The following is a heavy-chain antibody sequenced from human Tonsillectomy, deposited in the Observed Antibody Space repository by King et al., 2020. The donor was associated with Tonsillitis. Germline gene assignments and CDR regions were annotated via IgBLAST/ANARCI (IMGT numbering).Heavy chain of an antibody. CDR2: TDSGGSST. Sequence: VQLVESGGGLVQPGGSLRLSCVASGFTFSTYAMNWVRKAPGKGLEWVSVTDSGGSSTHYADSVKGRFTISRDNSKNTLYLQMNSLRAADTAVYYCARDFSPLTISDGLDIWGQGTMVTVSS. CDR1: GFTFSTYA. V-gene: IGHV3-23*03. J-gene: IGHJ3*02. D-gene: IGHD4/OR15-4a*01. CDR3: ARDFSPLTISDGLDI.